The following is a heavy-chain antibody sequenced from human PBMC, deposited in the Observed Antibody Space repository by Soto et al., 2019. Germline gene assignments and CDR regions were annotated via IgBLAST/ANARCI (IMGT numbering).Heavy chain of an antibody. CDR3: TNGLVVVIPSGMDV. CDR1: GFTFSNAW. J-gene: IGHJ6*02. CDR2: IKRKTDGGTT. V-gene: IGHV3-15*01. Sequence: EVQLVESGGGLVKPGGSLRLSCAASGFTFSNAWMSWVRQAPGKGLEWVGRIKRKTDGGTTDYAAPVKGRFTISRDDSKNTLYLQMNSLKTEDTAVYYCTNGLVVVIPSGMDVWGQGTTVTVSS. D-gene: IGHD3-22*01.